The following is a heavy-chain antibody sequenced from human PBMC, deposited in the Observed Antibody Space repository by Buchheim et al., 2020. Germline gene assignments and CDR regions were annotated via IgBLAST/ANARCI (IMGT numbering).Heavy chain of an antibody. CDR3: ARIRIAARGMSSVYGMDV. CDR1: GFSLSTSGMC. CDR2: IDWDDDK. Sequence: QVTLRESGPALVKPTQTLTLTCTFSGFSLSTSGMCVSWIRQPPGKDLGWLARIDWDDDKYYSTSLKPRLTISKDTSKNQVVLTMTNMDPVDTATYYCARIRIAARGMSSVYGMDVWGQGTT. D-gene: IGHD6-6*01. V-gene: IGHV2-70*15. J-gene: IGHJ6*02.